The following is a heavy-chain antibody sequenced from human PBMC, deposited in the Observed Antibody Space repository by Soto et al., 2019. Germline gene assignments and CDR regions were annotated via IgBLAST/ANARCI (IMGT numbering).Heavy chain of an antibody. CDR3: ARLQSHFGSGTYYIYY. J-gene: IGHJ4*02. Sequence: QLQLQESGPGLVQPSETLSLTCAVSGDSITTATYWGWIRQPPGKGLQWIGSIYHTGTTYYTPSLESRFFISVDSSKNQFSLKLNSVTAADTAVYYCARLQSHFGSGTYYIYYWGQGTLVTVSS. CDR1: GDSITTATY. CDR2: IYHTGTT. V-gene: IGHV4-39*01. D-gene: IGHD3-10*01.